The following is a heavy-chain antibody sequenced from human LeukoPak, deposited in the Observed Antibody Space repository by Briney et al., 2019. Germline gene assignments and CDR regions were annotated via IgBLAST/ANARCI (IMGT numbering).Heavy chain of an antibody. CDR2: IYYSGST. V-gene: IGHV4-59*01. D-gene: IGHD4-17*01. Sequence: PSETLSLTCTVSGGSISSYYWSWIRQPPGKGLEWIGYIYYSGSTNYNPSLKSRVTISVDTSKNQFSLKLSSVTAADTAVYYCARVGDGYGDYDPWFDPWGQGTLVTVSS. CDR3: ARVGDGYGDYDPWFDP. J-gene: IGHJ5*02. CDR1: GGSISSYY.